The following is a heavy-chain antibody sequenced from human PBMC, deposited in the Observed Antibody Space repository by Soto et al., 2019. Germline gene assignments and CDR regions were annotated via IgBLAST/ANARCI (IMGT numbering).Heavy chain of an antibody. CDR1: GFTFSPYE. V-gene: IGHV3-48*03. J-gene: IGHJ4*02. CDR3: VREAPCSNGVCQFDC. D-gene: IGHD2-8*01. Sequence: GGSLRLSCAASGFTFSPYEMSWVRQAPGKGLEWISYISSSGSTIHYADSVKGRFSISRDNAKKSLFLQMNSLRAEDTAVYYCVREAPCSNGVCQFDCWGRGTLVTVSS. CDR2: ISSSGSTI.